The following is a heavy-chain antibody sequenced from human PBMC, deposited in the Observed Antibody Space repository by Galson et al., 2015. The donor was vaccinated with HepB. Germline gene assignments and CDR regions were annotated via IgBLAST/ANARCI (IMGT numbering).Heavy chain of an antibody. CDR1: GFTFSSYA. Sequence: SLRLSCAASGFTFSSYAMSWVRQAPGKGLEWVSAISGSGGSAYYADSVKGRFTISRDNSKNTLYLQMNSLRAEDTAVYYCAKDWDPAGNVQGFDYWGQGTLVTVSS. V-gene: IGHV3-23*01. CDR2: ISGSGGSA. D-gene: IGHD5-18*01. CDR3: AKDWDPAGNVQGFDY. J-gene: IGHJ4*02.